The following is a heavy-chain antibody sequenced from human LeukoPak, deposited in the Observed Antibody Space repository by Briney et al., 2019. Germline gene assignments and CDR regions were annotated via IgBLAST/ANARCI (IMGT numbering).Heavy chain of an antibody. V-gene: IGHV3-7*02. CDR1: GFTFSSYW. Sequence: PGGSLRLSCAASGFTFSSYWMSWVRQAPGKGLEWVANINQDGGEKDYMDSVKGRFTISRDNAKNSLYLQMNSLRAEDTAVYYCSRTLDSWGQGTLVTVSS. CDR2: INQDGGEK. CDR3: SRTLDS. J-gene: IGHJ4*02. D-gene: IGHD2/OR15-2a*01.